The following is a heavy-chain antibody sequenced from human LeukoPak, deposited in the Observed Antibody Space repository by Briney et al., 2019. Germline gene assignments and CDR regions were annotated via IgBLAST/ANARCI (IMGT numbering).Heavy chain of an antibody. D-gene: IGHD3-3*01. Sequence: KPSETLSLTCTVSGYSISSGYYWGWIRQPPGKGLEWIGSIYHSGSTYYNPSLKSRVTISVDTSKNQFSLKLSSVTAADTAVYYCASYDFWSGYHDHWGQGTLVTVSS. J-gene: IGHJ5*02. CDR2: IYHSGST. V-gene: IGHV4-38-2*02. CDR3: ASYDFWSGYHDH. CDR1: GYSISSGYY.